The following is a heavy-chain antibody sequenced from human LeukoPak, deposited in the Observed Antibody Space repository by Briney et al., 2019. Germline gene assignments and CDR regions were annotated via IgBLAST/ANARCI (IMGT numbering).Heavy chain of an antibody. CDR1: GGSISSYY. V-gene: IGHV4-59*08. CDR3: ARLRAAAGPGYFDY. J-gene: IGHJ4*02. D-gene: IGHD6-13*01. CDR2: IYYSGST. Sequence: KPSETLSLTCTVSGGSISSYYWSWIRQPPGKGLEWIGYIYYSGSTNYNPSLKSRVTISVDTSKNQFSLKLSSVTAADTAVYYCARLRAAAGPGYFDYWGQGTLVTVSS.